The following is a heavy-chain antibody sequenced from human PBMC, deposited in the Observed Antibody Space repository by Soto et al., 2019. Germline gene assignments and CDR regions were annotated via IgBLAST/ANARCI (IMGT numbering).Heavy chain of an antibody. CDR1: GFTFSSYG. J-gene: IGHJ6*02. CDR2: IWYDGSNK. Sequence: PVGSLRLSCAASGFTFSSYGMHWVRQAPGKGLEWVAVIWYDGSNKYYADSVKGRFTISRDNSKNTLYLQMNSLRAEDTAVYYCARDLDGMDVWGQGTTVTVSS. V-gene: IGHV3-33*01. CDR3: ARDLDGMDV.